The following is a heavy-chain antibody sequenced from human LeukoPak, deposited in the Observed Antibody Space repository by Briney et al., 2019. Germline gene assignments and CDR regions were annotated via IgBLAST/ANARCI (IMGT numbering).Heavy chain of an antibody. Sequence: GGSLRLSCAASGFTVSSYAMSWVRQAPGKGLEWVSAISGSGGSTYYADSVKGRFTISRDNSKNTLYLQMNSLRAEDTAVYYCAKDSSYDILTGYYPDDYWGQGTLVTVSS. J-gene: IGHJ4*02. V-gene: IGHV3-23*01. CDR1: GFTVSSYA. D-gene: IGHD3-9*01. CDR2: ISGSGGST. CDR3: AKDSSYDILTGYYPDDY.